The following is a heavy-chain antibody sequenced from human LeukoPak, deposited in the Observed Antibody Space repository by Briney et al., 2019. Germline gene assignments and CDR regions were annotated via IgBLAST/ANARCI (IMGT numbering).Heavy chain of an antibody. V-gene: IGHV3-23*01. J-gene: IGHJ4*02. D-gene: IGHD3-10*01. CDR1: GFMFRDAA. Sequence: GGSLRLSCAASGFMFRDAAMTWVRQAPGKGLEWVSLIASSGLNTYYADSVRGRFTISRDNSKNTLYLQMNSLRAEDTAVYYCARDLSPVVRASPMGYWGQGTLVTVSS. CDR2: IASSGLNT. CDR3: ARDLSPVVRASPMGY.